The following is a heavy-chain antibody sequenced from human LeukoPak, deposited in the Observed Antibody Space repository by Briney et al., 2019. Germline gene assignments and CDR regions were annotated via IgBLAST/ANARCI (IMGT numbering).Heavy chain of an antibody. CDR1: GFTVSSNY. CDR2: IYSGGST. D-gene: IGHD6-19*01. V-gene: IGHV3-53*01. CDR3: ATTLSGWSPPQTSYYSYYMDV. Sequence: GGSLRLSCAASGFTVSSNYMSWVRQAPGKGLEWVSVIYSGGSTYYADSVRGRFTISRDNAKNSLYLQMNSLRVEDTAVYYCATTLSGWSPPQTSYYSYYMDVWGKGTTVTISS. J-gene: IGHJ6*03.